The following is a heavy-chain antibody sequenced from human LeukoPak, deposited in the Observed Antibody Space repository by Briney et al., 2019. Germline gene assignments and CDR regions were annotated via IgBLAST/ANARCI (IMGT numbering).Heavy chain of an antibody. J-gene: IGHJ6*03. Sequence: SETLSLTCTVSGGSISSYYWSWIRQPAGKGLEWIGRIYTSGSTNYNPSLKSRVTMSVDTSKNQFSLKLSSVTAADTAVYYCARGAPGYSNGWYSSRVADYYYYMDVWGKGTTVTVSS. CDR2: IYTSGST. D-gene: IGHD6-19*01. CDR3: ARGAPGYSNGWYSSRVADYYYYMDV. V-gene: IGHV4-4*07. CDR1: GGSISSYY.